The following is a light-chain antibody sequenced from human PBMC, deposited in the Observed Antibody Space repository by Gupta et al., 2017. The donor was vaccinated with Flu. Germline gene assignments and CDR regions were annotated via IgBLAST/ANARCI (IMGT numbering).Light chain of an antibody. J-gene: IGKJ5*01. CDR3: QQRCRWQIT. V-gene: IGKV3-11*01. Sequence: PVTLFWSPGERATLSGMSSNNIDNFLAWYQQRPGQAPRVLIYDASKRASGFPARFSGSGSETEFTLNITDLEPADFANYYCQQRCRWQITFGWGTXLEMK. CDR1: NNIDNF. CDR2: DAS.